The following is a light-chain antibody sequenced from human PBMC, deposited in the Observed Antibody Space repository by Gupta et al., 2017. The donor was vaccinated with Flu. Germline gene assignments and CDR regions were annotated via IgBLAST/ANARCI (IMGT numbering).Light chain of an antibody. CDR3: PTWGTGLFV. J-gene: IGLJ3*02. CDR2: LNSDGSH. V-gene: IGLV4-69*01. Sequence: LVLNHSLCGFAALEAQVKLTSTLSSGHSSYAIAWHQQQPQKVPRYLMKLNSDGSHSKGDGLPDRFSGSSSGAARYLTISSLQSEDEADYYCPTWGTGLFVFGGGTKLTVL. CDR1: SGHSSYA.